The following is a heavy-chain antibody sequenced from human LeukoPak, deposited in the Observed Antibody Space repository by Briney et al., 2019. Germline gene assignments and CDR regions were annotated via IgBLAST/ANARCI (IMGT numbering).Heavy chain of an antibody. D-gene: IGHD1-1*01. CDR2: ISYDGSNK. J-gene: IGHJ4*02. V-gene: IGHV3-30*04. Sequence: GGSLRLSCAASGFTFSSYAMHWVRQAPGKGLEWVAVISYDGSNKYYADSVKGRFTISRDNSKNTLYLQMNSLRAEDTAVYYCARDIGAFGTGFDYWGQGTLVTVSS. CDR3: ARDIGAFGTGFDY. CDR1: GFTFSSYA.